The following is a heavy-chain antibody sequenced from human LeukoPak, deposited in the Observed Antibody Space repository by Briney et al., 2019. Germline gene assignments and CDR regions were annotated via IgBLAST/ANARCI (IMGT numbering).Heavy chain of an antibody. Sequence: PGGSLRLSCAASGXTFSSYWMHWVRQAPGKGLVWVSRLNSDGSSTGYADSVKGRFTISRDNAKNTLYLQMNSLRAEDTTVYYCVRDLRYCSTSCYDPCFDYWGQGTLVTVPS. V-gene: IGHV3-74*01. J-gene: IGHJ4*02. D-gene: IGHD2-2*01. CDR2: LNSDGSST. CDR3: VRDLRYCSTSCYDPCFDY. CDR1: GXTFSSYW.